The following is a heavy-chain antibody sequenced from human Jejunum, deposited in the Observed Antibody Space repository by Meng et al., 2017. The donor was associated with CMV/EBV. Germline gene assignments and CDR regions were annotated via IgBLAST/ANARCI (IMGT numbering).Heavy chain of an antibody. Sequence: FTFDDYNIHWVRQAPGKGLEWVSLISRDGSTTSYTASVKGRFTVSRDNSKNSVYLQMNSLRTEDTALYYCVKDRLRLLAGWNHFDSWGQGTLVTVSS. V-gene: IGHV3-43*01. CDR1: FTFDDYN. D-gene: IGHD3-3*01. J-gene: IGHJ4*02. CDR3: VKDRLRLLAGWNHFDS. CDR2: ISRDGSTT.